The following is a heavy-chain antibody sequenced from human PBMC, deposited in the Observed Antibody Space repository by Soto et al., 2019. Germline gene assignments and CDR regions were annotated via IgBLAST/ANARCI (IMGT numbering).Heavy chain of an antibody. J-gene: IGHJ4*02. CDR1: GGSISNYY. CDR2: FYYSGST. D-gene: IGHD1-7*01. CDR3: ASSYLGNYYVDY. Sequence: SETQSLTSPVSGGSISNYYWSWIRQPPGKGLEWIGYFYYSGSTNYNPSLKSRVTMPIDTSKNQFSLKLSSVTAADTAVYYCASSYLGNYYVDYWGRGILVTVSS. V-gene: IGHV4-59*08.